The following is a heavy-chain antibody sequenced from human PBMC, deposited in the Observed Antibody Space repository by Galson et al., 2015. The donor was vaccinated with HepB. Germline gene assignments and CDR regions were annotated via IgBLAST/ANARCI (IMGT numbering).Heavy chain of an antibody. D-gene: IGHD3-10*01. CDR3: ARDRGSAGSCYNVGAFRFDP. CDR1: GDSVSSNTAV. Sequence: CAISGDSVSSNTAVWNWIRQSPSRGLEWLGRTYYRSRWYNDYATSVRSRIAINPDTSKNQLTLQLNSVTPDDTAVYYCARDRGSAGSCYNVGAFRFDPLGQGTLVTVSS. J-gene: IGHJ5*02. V-gene: IGHV6-1*01. CDR2: TYYRSRWYN.